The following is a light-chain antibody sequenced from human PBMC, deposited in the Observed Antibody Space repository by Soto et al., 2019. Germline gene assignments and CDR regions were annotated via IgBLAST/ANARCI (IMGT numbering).Light chain of an antibody. V-gene: IGKV3-20*01. J-gene: IGKJ4*01. CDR2: GAS. Sequence: DIVLTQSPGTLSLSPGERATLSCRASQSVSSSYLAWYQQRPGQAPRLLIYGASSRATGIPDRFSGSGSGTDFTLTISRLEPEDFAVYYCQHYGSSPLTFGGGTKVEIK. CDR1: QSVSSSY. CDR3: QHYGSSPLT.